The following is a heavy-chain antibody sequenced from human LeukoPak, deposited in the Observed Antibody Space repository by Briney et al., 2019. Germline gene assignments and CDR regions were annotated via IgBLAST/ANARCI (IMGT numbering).Heavy chain of an antibody. Sequence: GGSLRLSCAASGFTFSSYGMHWVRQAPGKGLEWVAVISYDGSNKYYADSVKGRFTISRDNSKNTLYLQMNSLRAEDTAVYYCAKDGSTTVVTPARYFDLWGRGTLVTVSS. CDR1: GFTFSSYG. V-gene: IGHV3-30*18. CDR2: ISYDGSNK. CDR3: AKDGSTTVVTPARYFDL. D-gene: IGHD4-23*01. J-gene: IGHJ2*01.